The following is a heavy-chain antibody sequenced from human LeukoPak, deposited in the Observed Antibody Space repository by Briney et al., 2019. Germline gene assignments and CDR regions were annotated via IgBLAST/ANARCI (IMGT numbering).Heavy chain of an antibody. J-gene: IGHJ4*02. CDR1: GFTFSSYA. Sequence: GGSLRLSCAASGFTFSSYAMSWVRQAPGKGLEWVSAISGSGGSTYYADSVKGWFTISRDNSKNTLYLQMNSLRAEDTAVYYCAKVEMATKPKIYYFDYWGQGTLVTVSS. V-gene: IGHV3-23*01. CDR3: AKVEMATKPKIYYFDY. CDR2: ISGSGGST. D-gene: IGHD5-24*01.